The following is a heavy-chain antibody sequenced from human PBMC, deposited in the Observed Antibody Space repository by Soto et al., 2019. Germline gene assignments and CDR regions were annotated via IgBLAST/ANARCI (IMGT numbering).Heavy chain of an antibody. Sequence: QVQLVQSGAEVKKPGASVKVSCKASGYTFTSYDINWVRQATGQGLEWMGWMNPNSGNTGYAQKFQGRVTMTRNTSISTAYMELSSLRSEDTAVYYCARGWYSISWYVLGRRTNFDYWGQGTLVTVSS. CDR3: ARGWYSISWYVLGRRTNFDY. V-gene: IGHV1-8*01. J-gene: IGHJ4*02. CDR2: MNPNSGNT. CDR1: GYTFTSYD. D-gene: IGHD6-13*01.